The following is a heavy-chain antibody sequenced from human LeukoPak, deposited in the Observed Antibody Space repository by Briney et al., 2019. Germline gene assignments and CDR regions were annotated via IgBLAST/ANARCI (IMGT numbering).Heavy chain of an antibody. Sequence: KPSETLSLTCAVYGGSFSGYYWSWIRQPPGKGLEWIGEINHSGRTNYNPSLKSRVTISVDTSKNQFSLKLSSVTAADTAVYYCARGRGNWGDAFDIWGQGTMVTVSS. V-gene: IGHV4-34*01. J-gene: IGHJ3*02. CDR2: INHSGRT. D-gene: IGHD7-27*01. CDR3: ARGRGNWGDAFDI. CDR1: GGSFSGYY.